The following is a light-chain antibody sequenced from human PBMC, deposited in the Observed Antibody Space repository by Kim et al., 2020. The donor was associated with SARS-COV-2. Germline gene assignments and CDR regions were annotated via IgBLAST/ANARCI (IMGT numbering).Light chain of an antibody. Sequence: AIQLAQSPSSLSASVGDRVTITCRASQGIGTSLAWYRQRPGKAPQLLMEGTSTLESGVPSGFTGSGSGTDFILTLSSLQPEDFATYYCQQFKSFPPTFGQGTKVEIK. CDR1: QGIGTS. J-gene: IGKJ1*01. V-gene: IGKV1-13*02. CDR2: GTS. CDR3: QQFKSFPPT.